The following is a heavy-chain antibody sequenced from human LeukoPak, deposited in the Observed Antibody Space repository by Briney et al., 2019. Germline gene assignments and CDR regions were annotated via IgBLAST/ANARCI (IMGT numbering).Heavy chain of an antibody. CDR3: ARDVILTGYGSGGKSFDY. D-gene: IGHD3-9*01. J-gene: IGHJ4*02. Sequence: PGGSLRLSCAPSGFTFSRYAMNWVRQAPGKGLEWVSIISNSGDSTIYADSVKGRFTISRDNSKNILYLQMNSLRAEDTAVYYCARDVILTGYGSGGKSFDYWGQGTLVTVSS. CDR2: ISNSGDST. V-gene: IGHV3-23*01. CDR1: GFTFSRYA.